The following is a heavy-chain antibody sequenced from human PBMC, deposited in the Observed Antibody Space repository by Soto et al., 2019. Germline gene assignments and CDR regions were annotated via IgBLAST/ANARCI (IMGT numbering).Heavy chain of an antibody. CDR1: GGSISSYY. CDR3: AREYLGSSWYEGWFDP. V-gene: IGHV4-59*01. CDR2: IYYSGST. D-gene: IGHD6-13*01. J-gene: IGHJ5*02. Sequence: SETLSLTCTVSGGSISSYYWSWIRQPPGKGLEWIGYIYYSGSTNYNPSLKSRVTISVDTSKNQFSLKLSSVTAADTAVYYCAREYLGSSWYEGWFDPWGQGTLVTVSS.